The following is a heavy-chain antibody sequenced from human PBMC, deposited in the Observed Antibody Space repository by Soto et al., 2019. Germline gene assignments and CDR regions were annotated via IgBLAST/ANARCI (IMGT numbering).Heavy chain of an antibody. CDR1: GGTFSSYT. D-gene: IGHD6-13*01. V-gene: IGHV1-69*04. J-gene: IGHJ5*02. Sequence: SVKVSCKASGGTFSSYTISWVRQAPGQGLEWMGRIIPILGIANYAQKFQGRVTITADKSTSTAYMELSSLRSEDTAVYYCARESDSSSWKTYNWFDPWGQGTLVTVSS. CDR2: IIPILGIA. CDR3: ARESDSSSWKTYNWFDP.